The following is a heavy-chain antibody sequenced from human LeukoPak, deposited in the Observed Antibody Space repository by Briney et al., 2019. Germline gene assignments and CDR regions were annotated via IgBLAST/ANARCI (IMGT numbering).Heavy chain of an antibody. CDR2: IYPGDSDT. CDR3: ARIGCSGGSCYWYYDCMDV. Sequence: GESLKISCKGSGYSFTSYWIGWVRQMPGKGLEWMGIIYPGDSDTRYSPSFQGQVTISADKSISTAYLQWSSLKASDTAMYYCARIGCSGGSCYWYYDCMDVWGKGTTVTVSS. D-gene: IGHD2-15*01. V-gene: IGHV5-51*01. J-gene: IGHJ6*03. CDR1: GYSFTSYW.